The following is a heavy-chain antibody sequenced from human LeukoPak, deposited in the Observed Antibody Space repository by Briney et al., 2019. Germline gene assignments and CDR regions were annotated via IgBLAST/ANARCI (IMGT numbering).Heavy chain of an antibody. CDR3: AKDGTTVTTYYYYYMDV. Sequence: GGSLRLSCAASGFTFSSYGMHWVRQAPGKGLERVAVISYDGSNKYYADSVKGRFTISRDNSKNTLYLQMNSLRAEDTAVYYCAKDGTTVTTYYYYYMDVWGKGTTVTVSS. CDR2: ISYDGSNK. J-gene: IGHJ6*03. V-gene: IGHV3-30*18. D-gene: IGHD4-17*01. CDR1: GFTFSSYG.